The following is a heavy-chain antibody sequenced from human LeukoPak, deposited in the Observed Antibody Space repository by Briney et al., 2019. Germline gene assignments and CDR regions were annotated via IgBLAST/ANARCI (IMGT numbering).Heavy chain of an antibody. D-gene: IGHD6-13*01. CDR2: ISYDGSNK. CDR1: GFTFSSYA. J-gene: IGHJ4*02. V-gene: IGHV3-30-3*01. Sequence: GRSLRLSCAASGFTFSSYAMHWVRRAPGKGLEWVAVISYDGSNKYYADSVKGRFTISRDNSKNTLYLQMNSLRAEDTAVYYCARRISSSWQFDYWGQGTLVTVSS. CDR3: ARRISSSWQFDY.